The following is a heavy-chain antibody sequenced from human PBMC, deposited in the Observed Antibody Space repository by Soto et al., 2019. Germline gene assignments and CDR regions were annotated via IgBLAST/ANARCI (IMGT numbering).Heavy chain of an antibody. Sequence: ASVKVSCKASGYTFTSYGISWVRQAPGQGLEWMGWISAYNGNTNYAQKLQGRVTMTTDTSTSTAYMELRSLRSDDTAVYYCAREDIVVVPAAIRRCYYGMDVWGQGTTVTVSS. CDR3: AREDIVVVPAAIRRCYYGMDV. V-gene: IGHV1-18*01. CDR2: ISAYNGNT. CDR1: GYTFTSYG. J-gene: IGHJ6*02. D-gene: IGHD2-2*02.